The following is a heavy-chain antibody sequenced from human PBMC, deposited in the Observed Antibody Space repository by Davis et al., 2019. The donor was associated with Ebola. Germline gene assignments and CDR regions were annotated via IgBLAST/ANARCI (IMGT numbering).Heavy chain of an antibody. D-gene: IGHD4-17*01. Sequence: GESLKISCAASGFTFSSYAMHWVRQAPGKGLEYVSAISGNGGSTYYADSVKGRFTISRDNSKNTLYLQMNSLRAEDTAVYYCASSRTTRSYYFDYWGQGTLVTVSS. V-gene: IGHV3-64*04. CDR2: ISGNGGST. CDR3: ASSRTTRSYYFDY. J-gene: IGHJ4*02. CDR1: GFTFSSYA.